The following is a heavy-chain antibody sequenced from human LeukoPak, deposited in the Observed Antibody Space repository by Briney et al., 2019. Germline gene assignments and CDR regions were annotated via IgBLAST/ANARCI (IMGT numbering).Heavy chain of an antibody. CDR1: GFTFISYA. CDR2: ISYDGSNK. D-gene: IGHD3-9*01. CDR3: ARERDILTGPFDY. Sequence: GGSLRLSCASSGFTFISYAMHWVRQAPCKGLEWVAVISYDGSNKYYADSVKGRFTISRDNSKNTLYLQMNSLRAEDTAVYYCARERDILTGPFDYWGQGTLVTVSS. J-gene: IGHJ4*02. V-gene: IGHV3-30-3*01.